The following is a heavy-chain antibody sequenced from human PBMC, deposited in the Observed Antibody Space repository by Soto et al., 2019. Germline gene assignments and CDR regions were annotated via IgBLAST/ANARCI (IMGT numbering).Heavy chain of an antibody. V-gene: IGHV1-2*02. Sequence: GASVKVSCKAGGYTFSDYYIQWVRQAPGQGLEWIGWINPYSGGADLSQKFQGRVTMTRDTSISTAYMEVSSLRSDDTAVFYCARLMHYSHSGGSSHSGFDMWGQGTLVTVSS. CDR1: GYTFSDYY. CDR3: ARLMHYSHSGGSSHSGFDM. J-gene: IGHJ3*02. CDR2: INPYSGGA. D-gene: IGHD2-21*01.